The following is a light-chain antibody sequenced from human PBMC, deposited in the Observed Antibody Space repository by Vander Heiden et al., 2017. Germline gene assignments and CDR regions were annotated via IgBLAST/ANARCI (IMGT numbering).Light chain of an antibody. Sequence: DFQLPQSPSSLSASVGDRVTITCRASQSRTSYLNWYQQKPGEAPKLLIYAASTLESGVPSRFSGSGSGTDFTLTISSLQPEDFATYYCQHSYSAPYTFGQGTKLEIK. CDR2: AAS. CDR3: QHSYSAPYT. CDR1: QSRTSY. V-gene: IGKV1-39*01. J-gene: IGKJ2*01.